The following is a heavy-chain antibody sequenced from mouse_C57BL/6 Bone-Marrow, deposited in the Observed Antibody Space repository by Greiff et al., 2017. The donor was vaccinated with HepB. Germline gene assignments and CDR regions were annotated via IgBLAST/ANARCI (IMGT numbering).Heavy chain of an antibody. D-gene: IGHD1-1*01. CDR1: GYTFTSYW. J-gene: IGHJ4*01. CDR2: IDPSDSYT. CDR3: ARGPYYYGSSFYYAMDY. V-gene: IGHV1-69*01. Sequence: VQLQQPGAELVMPGASVKLSCKASGYTFTSYWMHWVKQRPGQGLEWIGEIDPSDSYTNYNQKFKGKSTLTVDKSSSTAYMQLSSLTSEYSAVYYCARGPYYYGSSFYYAMDYWGQGTSVTVSS.